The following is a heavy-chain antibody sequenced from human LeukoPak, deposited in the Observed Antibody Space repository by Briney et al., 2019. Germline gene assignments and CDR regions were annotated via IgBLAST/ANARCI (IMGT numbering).Heavy chain of an antibody. CDR2: ISSSSSYI. CDR3: ARDQSSSSSPFDY. CDR1: GFTFSSYS. J-gene: IGHJ4*02. Sequence: GGSLRLSCAASGFTFSSYSMNWVRQAPGKGLEWVSSISSSSSYIYYADSVKGRFTISRDNAKNSLYLQMNSLRAEDTAVYYCARDQSSSSSPFDYWGQGTLVTVSS. V-gene: IGHV3-21*01. D-gene: IGHD6-6*01.